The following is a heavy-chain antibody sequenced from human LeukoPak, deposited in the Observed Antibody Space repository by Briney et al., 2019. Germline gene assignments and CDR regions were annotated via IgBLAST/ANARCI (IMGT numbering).Heavy chain of an antibody. J-gene: IGHJ4*02. Sequence: SETLSLTCAVYGGSFSGYYWSWIRQPPGKGLEWIGEINHSGSTNYNPSLKSRVTISVDTSKNQFSLKLSSVTAADTAVYYCARRTHYDFWSGYSQYYFDYWGQGTLATVSS. D-gene: IGHD3-3*01. CDR2: INHSGST. V-gene: IGHV4-34*01. CDR1: GGSFSGYY. CDR3: ARRTHYDFWSGYSQYYFDY.